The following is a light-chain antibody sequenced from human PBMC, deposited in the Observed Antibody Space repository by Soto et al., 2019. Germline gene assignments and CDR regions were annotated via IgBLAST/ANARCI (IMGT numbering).Light chain of an antibody. CDR1: QSVSSIY. CDR2: DVS. J-gene: IGKJ1*01. CDR3: QQSGSSPGT. V-gene: IGKV3-20*01. Sequence: EIVLTQSPGTLSLSPGERATLSCRASQSVSSIYLAWYQQKPGQAPRLLIYDVSSRATGIPDRFSGSGSGTDFTLPSRLEPEDFAVYYCQQSGSSPGTFGQGTKVEIK.